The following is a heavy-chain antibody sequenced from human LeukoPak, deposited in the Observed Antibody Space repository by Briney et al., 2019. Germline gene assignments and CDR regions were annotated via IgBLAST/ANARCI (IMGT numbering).Heavy chain of an antibody. V-gene: IGHV3-48*03. D-gene: IGHD2-15*01. CDR1: GFTFSSYE. CDR2: ISGSSSNI. Sequence: PGGSLRLSCAASGFTFSSYEMNWVRQAPGKGLEWVSYISGSSSNIYYADSLKGRFTISRDNAKNSLYLQMNSLRAEDTAVYYCARTYCGGGSCYPFDHYYHMDVWGKGTTVTVSS. CDR3: ARTYCGGGSCYPFDHYYHMDV. J-gene: IGHJ6*03.